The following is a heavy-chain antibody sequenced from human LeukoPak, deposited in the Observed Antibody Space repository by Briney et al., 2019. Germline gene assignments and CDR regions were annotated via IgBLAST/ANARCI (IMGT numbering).Heavy chain of an antibody. CDR3: ARSIDGCHDH. J-gene: IGHJ4*02. CDR2: INNDGTAT. Sequence: PGGSLRLSCAASGFSFSSYWMHWVRQAPGKGLVWVSRINNDGTATVYADSAKGRFTISRDNAKNTLSLQMNSLSAEDTAVYYCARSIDGCHDHWGRGILVTVSS. V-gene: IGHV3-74*01. D-gene: IGHD5-24*01. CDR1: GFSFSSYW.